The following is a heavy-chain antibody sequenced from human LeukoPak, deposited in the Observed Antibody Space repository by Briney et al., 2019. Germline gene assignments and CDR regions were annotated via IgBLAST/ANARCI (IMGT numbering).Heavy chain of an antibody. CDR3: ARARGAGPGAYFDY. Sequence: GGSLRLSCAASGFTFRDSYMSWIRQAPGKGLEWVSYISSSGSSLNYAGSVRGRFTISRDNAKNSLYLQMNSLRAEDTAVYYCARARGAGPGAYFDYWGQGTLVTVSS. J-gene: IGHJ4*02. D-gene: IGHD3-10*01. V-gene: IGHV3-11*01. CDR1: GFTFRDSY. CDR2: ISSSGSSL.